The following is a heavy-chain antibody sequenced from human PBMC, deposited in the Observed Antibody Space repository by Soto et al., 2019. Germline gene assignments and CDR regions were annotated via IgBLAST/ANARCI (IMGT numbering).Heavy chain of an antibody. V-gene: IGHV3-74*01. D-gene: IGHD2-15*01. CDR1: GFTFSSYW. CDR3: ARVGGYYYMDV. Sequence: GGSLRLSCAASGFTFSSYWMHWVRQAPGKGLVWVSRINSDGSSTSYADSVKGRFTISRDNAKNTLYLQMNSLRAEDTAVYYCARVGGYYYMDVWGKGTTVTVSS. J-gene: IGHJ6*03. CDR2: INSDGSST.